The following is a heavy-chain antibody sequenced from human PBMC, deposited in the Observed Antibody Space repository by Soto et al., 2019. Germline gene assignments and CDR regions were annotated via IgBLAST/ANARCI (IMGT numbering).Heavy chain of an antibody. CDR3: AKEPRNYDVLTVHYYYYGMEV. V-gene: IGHV3-23*01. J-gene: IGHJ6*02. D-gene: IGHD3-9*01. Sequence: EVQLLESGGGLVQPGGSLRLSCAGSGFSFRNYAMSWVRQAPGKGLEWFSSINGSSGSTYYADSVKGRFTVSRDNSKYTLFLQLDSLRAEDTGVYYCAKEPRNYDVLTVHYYYYGMEVWGQGTTVTVSS. CDR2: INGSSGST. CDR1: GFSFRNYA.